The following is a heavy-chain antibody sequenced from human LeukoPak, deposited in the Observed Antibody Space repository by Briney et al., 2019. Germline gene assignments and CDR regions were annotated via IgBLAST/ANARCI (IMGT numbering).Heavy chain of an antibody. Sequence: GGSLRLSCAASGFTFSSYWMHWVRHAPGKGLVWVSRINSDGSSTIYADSVKGRFTISRDNAKSTLYLQMNSLRAEDTAVYYCARTTVVGATPFDYWGQGTLVTVSS. CDR2: INSDGSST. D-gene: IGHD1-26*01. J-gene: IGHJ4*02. CDR3: ARTTVVGATPFDY. V-gene: IGHV3-74*01. CDR1: GFTFSSYW.